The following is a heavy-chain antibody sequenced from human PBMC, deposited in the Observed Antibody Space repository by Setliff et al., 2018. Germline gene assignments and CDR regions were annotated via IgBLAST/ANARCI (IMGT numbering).Heavy chain of an antibody. Sequence: SETLSLTCTVSGDSISSRRNYWGWFRQPAGKGLEWIGEINHSGNTNYNPSLKSRVTISVDKSTNQFSLNLSSLTAADTAVYYCARVSGFQYMDVWGKGTTVTVSS. V-gene: IGHV4-61*05. CDR1: GDSISSRRNY. CDR2: INHSGNT. D-gene: IGHD3-3*01. CDR3: ARVSGFQYMDV. J-gene: IGHJ6*03.